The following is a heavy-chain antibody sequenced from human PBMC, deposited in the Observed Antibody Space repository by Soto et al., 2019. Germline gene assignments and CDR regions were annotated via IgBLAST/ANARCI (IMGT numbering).Heavy chain of an antibody. V-gene: IGHV1-18*01. Sequence: QVQLVQSGAELRKPEASVKVSCKTSGYAFRNYGISWVRQAPGQGLEWMGWINTYNSYTHSAKKFQGRVIMTIESSTSSAFLEVRNLRSDDTAVYYCAQNITSRIDSWGQGTLVTVSS. CDR3: AQNITSRIDS. CDR2: INTYNSYT. J-gene: IGHJ5*01. CDR1: GYAFRNYG. D-gene: IGHD2-2*01.